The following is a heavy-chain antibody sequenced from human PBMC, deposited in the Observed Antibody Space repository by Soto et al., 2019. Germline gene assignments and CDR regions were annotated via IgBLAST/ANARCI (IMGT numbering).Heavy chain of an antibody. Sequence: QVHLVESGGGVVQPGMSPRLSCAASGFTFSNYGIHWVRQAAGKGMEWVAVVANDGTVTYYADSVKGRFTISRNNAKNTAYLQMDSLRDEDTAVYYCAKEFRERSGPWYLDLWGRGTLVTVSS. J-gene: IGHJ2*01. V-gene: IGHV3-30*18. D-gene: IGHD1-1*01. CDR1: GFTFSNYG. CDR2: VANDGTVT. CDR3: AKEFRERSGPWYLDL.